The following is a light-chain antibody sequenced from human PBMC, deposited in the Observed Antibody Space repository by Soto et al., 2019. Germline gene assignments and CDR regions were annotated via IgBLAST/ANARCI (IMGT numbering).Light chain of an antibody. J-gene: IGKJ1*01. CDR3: QQYYSTPTWT. CDR2: WAS. CDR1: QSLLYSSNNKNY. Sequence: DIVMTQSPDSLAVSLGERATINCKSSQSLLYSSNNKNYLAWYQQKPGQPPKLLIYWASTRESGVPDRFSGSGSGTDFTLTIISLQAEDVAVYYCQQYYSTPTWTFGQGTKVEIK. V-gene: IGKV4-1*01.